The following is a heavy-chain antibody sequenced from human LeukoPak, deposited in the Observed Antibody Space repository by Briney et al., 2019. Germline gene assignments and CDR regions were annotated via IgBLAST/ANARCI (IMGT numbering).Heavy chain of an antibody. V-gene: IGHV4-59*01. D-gene: IGHD6-13*01. CDR3: ARGSSRAAAGVDY. Sequence: PSETLSLACTVSGGSISSYYWSWIRQPPGKGLEWIGYIYYSGSTNYNPSLKSRVTISVDTSKNQFSLKLSSVTAADTAVYYCARGSSRAAAGVDYWGQGTLVTVSS. CDR1: GGSISSYY. J-gene: IGHJ4*02. CDR2: IYYSGST.